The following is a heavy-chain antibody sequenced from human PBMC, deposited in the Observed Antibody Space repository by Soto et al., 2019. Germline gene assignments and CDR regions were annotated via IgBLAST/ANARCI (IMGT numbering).Heavy chain of an antibody. D-gene: IGHD3-9*01. J-gene: IGHJ4*02. V-gene: IGHV3-30-3*01. CDR1: GFTFSSYA. CDR2: ISYDGSNK. Sequence: GGSLRLSCAASGFTFSSYAMHWVRQAPGKGLEWVAVISYDGSNKYYADSVKGRFTISRDNSKNTLYLQMNSLRAEDTAVYYCAKVLDWNYFDYWGQGTLVTVSS. CDR3: AKVLDWNYFDY.